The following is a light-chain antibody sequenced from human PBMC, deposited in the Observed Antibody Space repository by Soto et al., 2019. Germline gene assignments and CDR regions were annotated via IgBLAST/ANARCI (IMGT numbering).Light chain of an antibody. CDR1: QSVLYSSNNKNY. CDR2: WAS. J-gene: IGKJ1*01. Sequence: DIVMTQSPDSLAVFLGERATINCKSSQSVLYSSNNKNYLAWYQQKPGQPPKLLIYWASTRESGVPDRFSGSGSGTDFTLTISSLQAEDVAVYYCQQYYSNLWTFGQGTKVEIK. V-gene: IGKV4-1*01. CDR3: QQYYSNLWT.